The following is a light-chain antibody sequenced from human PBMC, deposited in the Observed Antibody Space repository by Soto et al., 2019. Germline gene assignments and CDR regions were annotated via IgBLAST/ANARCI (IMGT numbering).Light chain of an antibody. CDR2: GAS. V-gene: IGKV3-20*01. CDR3: QQYDTSSWT. CDR1: QSVRSSY. Sequence: EIVLTQSPGTLSLSPGERATLSCRASQSVRSSYLAWYQQKPGQAPRLLIYGASNRATGIPYRFSGSGSGTDFTLTISRLEPEDSAVYYCQQYDTSSWTFGQGTKVEIK. J-gene: IGKJ1*01.